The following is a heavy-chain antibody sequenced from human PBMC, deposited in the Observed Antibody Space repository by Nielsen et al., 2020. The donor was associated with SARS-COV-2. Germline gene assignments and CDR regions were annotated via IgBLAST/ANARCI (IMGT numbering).Heavy chain of an antibody. CDR2: INSDGSST. D-gene: IGHD6-13*01. V-gene: IGHV3-74*01. Sequence: GESLKISCAASGFTFSSYWMHWVRQAPGTGLVWVSRINSDGSSTSYADSVKGRFTISRDNAKNTLYLQMNSLRAEDTAVYYCARDEAGSSSSVYYYYYMDVWGKGTTVTVSS. CDR1: GFTFSSYW. CDR3: ARDEAGSSSSVYYYYYMDV. J-gene: IGHJ6*03.